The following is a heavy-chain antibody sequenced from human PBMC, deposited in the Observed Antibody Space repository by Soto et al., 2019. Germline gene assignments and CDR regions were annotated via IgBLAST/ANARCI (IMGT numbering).Heavy chain of an antibody. Sequence: GGSLRLSCAASGFTFGNYAMNWVRQAPGKGLEWISSISDPGTSTYYANSVKGRFSMSRDNSKNTLFLQMNRLRADDTAVYFCAKSLVTPSDAFDLWGRGTLVTDSS. J-gene: IGHJ3*01. D-gene: IGHD2-21*02. CDR3: AKSLVTPSDAFDL. CDR2: ISDPGTST. CDR1: GFTFGNYA. V-gene: IGHV3-23*01.